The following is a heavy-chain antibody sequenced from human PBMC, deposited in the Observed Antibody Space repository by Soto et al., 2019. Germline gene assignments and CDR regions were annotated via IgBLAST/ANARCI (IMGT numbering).Heavy chain of an antibody. CDR2: ISSSGSTI. CDR3: ARDSVVGATDFDY. D-gene: IGHD1-26*01. CDR1: GFTFSSYE. Sequence: GGSLRLSCAASGFTFSSYEMNWVRQAPGKGLEWVSYISSSGSTIYYADSVKGRFTISRDNAKNSLYLQMNSLRAEDTAVYYCARDSVVGATDFDYWGQGTLVTVSS. J-gene: IGHJ4*02. V-gene: IGHV3-48*03.